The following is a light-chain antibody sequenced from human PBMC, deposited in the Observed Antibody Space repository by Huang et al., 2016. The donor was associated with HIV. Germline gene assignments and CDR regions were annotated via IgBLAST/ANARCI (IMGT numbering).Light chain of an antibody. CDR2: FGS. CDR3: MQALQTPRT. CDR1: QPLLHSNGYNY. J-gene: IGKJ5*01. Sequence: DIVMTQSPLSLPVTPGEPASISCRSSQPLLHSNGYNYLDWYLQKPGQSPQLLIYFGSNRAFGVPDRFSGSGSVTDFTLKISTVEAEDVGIYYCMQALQTPRTFGQGTRLEI. V-gene: IGKV2-28*01.